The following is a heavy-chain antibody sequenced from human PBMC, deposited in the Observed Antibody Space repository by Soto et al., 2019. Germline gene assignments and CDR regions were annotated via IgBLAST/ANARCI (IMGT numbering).Heavy chain of an antibody. CDR2: IYYSGST. J-gene: IGHJ3*02. CDR1: GGSISSYY. Sequence: QVQLQESGPGLVKPSETLSLTCTVSGGSISSYYWSWIRQPPGKGLEWIGYIYYSGSTNYNPSLNSRVTISVDTSKSQFSLKLSSVTAADTAVYYCAGDDPRDAFDIWGQGTMVTVSS. CDR3: AGDDPRDAFDI. V-gene: IGHV4-59*01.